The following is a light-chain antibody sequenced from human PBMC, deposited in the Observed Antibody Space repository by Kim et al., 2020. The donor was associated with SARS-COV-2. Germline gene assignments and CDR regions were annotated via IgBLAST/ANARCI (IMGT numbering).Light chain of an antibody. CDR1: SSNIGTNP. CDR3: AAWDDSLKGPL. CDR2: TDH. J-gene: IGLJ2*01. Sequence: GQSVTISCSGCSSNIGTNPVNWYQQSPGAAPKLLIFTDHKRPSGVPDRFSGSRSGTSASLVIGGLQSEDEADYYCAAWDDSLKGPLFGGGTQLTVL. V-gene: IGLV1-44*01.